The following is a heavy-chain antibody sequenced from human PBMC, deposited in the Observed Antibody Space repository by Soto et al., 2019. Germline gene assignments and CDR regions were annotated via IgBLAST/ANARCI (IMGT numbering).Heavy chain of an antibody. CDR2: IYWDDDK. J-gene: IGHJ4*02. V-gene: IGHV2-5*02. D-gene: IGHD3-16*01. CDR1: GFSLSTSGVG. Sequence: QITLKESGPTLVKPTQTLTLTCTFSGFSLSTSGVGVGWIRQPPGKALEWLALIYWDDDKRYSPSLKSKLTITQDTSNNQVGLTMTNMDPVDTATYYGAHRRGGSDFDHWGQGTLVTVSS. CDR3: AHRRGGSDFDH.